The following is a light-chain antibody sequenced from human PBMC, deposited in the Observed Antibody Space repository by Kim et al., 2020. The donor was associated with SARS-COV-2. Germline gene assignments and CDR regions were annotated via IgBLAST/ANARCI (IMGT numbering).Light chain of an antibody. Sequence: SYELTQPPSVSVSPGQTASITCSGDKLGDKYACWYQQKPGQPPVLVIYQDNKRPSGIPERFSGSNSGNTATLTISGTQAMDEADYYCQAWDSSTDVVFGGGTQLTVL. CDR3: QAWDSSTDVV. CDR2: QDN. J-gene: IGLJ2*01. V-gene: IGLV3-1*01. CDR1: KLGDKY.